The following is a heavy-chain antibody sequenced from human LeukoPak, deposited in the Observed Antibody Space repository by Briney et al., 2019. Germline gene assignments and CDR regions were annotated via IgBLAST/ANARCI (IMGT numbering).Heavy chain of an antibody. V-gene: IGHV4-39*01. J-gene: IGHJ6*03. CDR3: ARLGNTDYYYYYYMDV. CDR1: GGSIRSSSYY. CDR2: IYYSGST. Sequence: SETLSLTCTVSGGSIRSSSYYWGWIRQPPGKGLEWIGSIYYSGSTNYNPSLKSRVIISVDTSKTQFSLRLSSVTAADTAVYYCARLGNTDYYYYYYMDVWGKGTTVTVSS. D-gene: IGHD7-27*01.